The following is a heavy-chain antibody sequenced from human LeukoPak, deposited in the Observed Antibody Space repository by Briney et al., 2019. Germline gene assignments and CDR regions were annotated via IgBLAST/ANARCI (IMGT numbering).Heavy chain of an antibody. Sequence: KDGESLKISCQGSGYSFSSYWIGWVRQMPGKGLEWMGIIYPGDSDIRYSPSFQGLVTISADKSISTAYLQWSSLKASDTAMYYCARRGKSAFDVWGQGTMVTVSS. J-gene: IGHJ3*01. V-gene: IGHV5-51*01. CDR2: IYPGDSDI. CDR3: ARRGKSAFDV. D-gene: IGHD3-16*01. CDR1: GYSFSSYW.